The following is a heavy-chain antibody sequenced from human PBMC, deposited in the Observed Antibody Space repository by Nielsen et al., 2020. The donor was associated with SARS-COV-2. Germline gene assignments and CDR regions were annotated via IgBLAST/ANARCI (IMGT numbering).Heavy chain of an antibody. CDR2: ISSSGGHT. J-gene: IGHJ4*02. CDR3: AGVPY. CDR1: GFTFYIYG. V-gene: IGHV3-21*01. Sequence: GESLKISCTASGFTFYIYGMTWVRQAPGKGLEWVSSISSSGGHTYYADSVSGRFTISRDNARNTVYLQMNSLRPEDTAVYYCAGVPYWGQGTLVTVSP.